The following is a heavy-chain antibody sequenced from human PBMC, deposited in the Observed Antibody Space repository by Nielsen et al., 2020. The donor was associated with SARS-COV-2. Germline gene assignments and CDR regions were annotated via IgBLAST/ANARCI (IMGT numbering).Heavy chain of an antibody. CDR3: ARDPRRYYYDSTGYWFDP. Sequence: GSLRLSCSVSGYSVSSPSYWGWIRPSPGKGLEWIGTIFHTGNTYYNSSLKSRVTISVDTSENQFSLKLRSVTAADTAVYFCARDPRRYYYDSTGYWFDPWGQGTLVIVSS. D-gene: IGHD3-22*01. CDR1: GYSVSSPSY. J-gene: IGHJ5*02. V-gene: IGHV4-38-2*02. CDR2: IFHTGNT.